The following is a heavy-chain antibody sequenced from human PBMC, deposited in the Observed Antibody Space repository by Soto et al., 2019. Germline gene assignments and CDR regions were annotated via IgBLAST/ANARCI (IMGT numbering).Heavy chain of an antibody. CDR1: GFTFSDYY. D-gene: IGHD5-18*01. V-gene: IGHV3-11*06. CDR2: ISSSISYT. CDR3: ARYIYGYVDY. Sequence: GGSLRLSCAASGFTFSDYYMSWIRQAPGKGLEWVSYISSSISYTNYADSVKGRFTISRDNAKNSLYLQMNSLRAEDTAVYYCARYIYGYVDYWGQGTLVTVSS. J-gene: IGHJ4*02.